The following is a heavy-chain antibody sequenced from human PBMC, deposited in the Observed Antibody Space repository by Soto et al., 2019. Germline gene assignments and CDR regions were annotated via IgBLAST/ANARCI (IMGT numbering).Heavy chain of an antibody. CDR2: ISAYNGNT. CDR3: ARDQRMTMIVVVPTRCDY. CDR1: GYTFTSYG. J-gene: IGHJ4*02. V-gene: IGHV1-18*01. D-gene: IGHD3-22*01. Sequence: QVQLVQSGAEVKKPGASVKVSCKASGYTFTSYGISWVRQAPGQGLEWMGWISAYNGNTNYAQKLQGRVTMTTDSFTSKAYIELRSLRSDDTAVYYCARDQRMTMIVVVPTRCDYCGQGTLVTVSS.